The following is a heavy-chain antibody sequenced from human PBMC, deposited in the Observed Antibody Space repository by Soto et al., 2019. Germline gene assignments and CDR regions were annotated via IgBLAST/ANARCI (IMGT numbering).Heavy chain of an antibody. CDR3: ARVDSYSDAWSHDY. CDR1: GGSINGYY. Sequence: QVQLQESGPGLVRPSETLSLTCTVSGGSINGYYWSWIRQPPGKGLGWIGYISHSGRTDYNPSLKSRVTMSVAVSENQSSLRVPSVTAADTAVYYCARVDSYSDAWSHDYWGQGTLVTVSS. V-gene: IGHV4-59*01. CDR2: ISHSGRT. J-gene: IGHJ4*02. D-gene: IGHD3-10*01.